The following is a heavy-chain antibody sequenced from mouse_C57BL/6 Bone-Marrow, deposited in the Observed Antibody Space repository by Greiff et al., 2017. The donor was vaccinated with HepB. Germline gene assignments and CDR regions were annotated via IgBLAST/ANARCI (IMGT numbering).Heavy chain of an antibody. J-gene: IGHJ2*01. CDR2: ISYDGSN. V-gene: IGHV3-6*01. CDR3: ARGGGDY. CDR1: GYSITSGYY. Sequence: EVQRVESGPGLVKPSQSLSLTCSVTGYSITSGYYWNWIRQFPGNKLEWMGYISYDGSNNYNPSLKNRISITRDTSKNQFFLKLNSVTTEDTATYYCARGGGDYWGQGTTLTVSS.